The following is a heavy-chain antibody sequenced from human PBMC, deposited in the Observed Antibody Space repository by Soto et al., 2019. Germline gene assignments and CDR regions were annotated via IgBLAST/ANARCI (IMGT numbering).Heavy chain of an antibody. V-gene: IGHV3-48*01. CDR1: GFTFTSYS. Sequence: EVQLLESGGGLVQPGGSLRLSCTASGFTFTSYSIDWVRQAPGPGLEWISYISGTSATIYHAESVRGRFTVSSDNAKNSVYLQMNSLRAEDTAVYFGARAKSLEYNWFDTWGQGTPVTVSS. J-gene: IGHJ5*02. CDR3: ARAKSLEYNWFDT. CDR2: ISGTSATI.